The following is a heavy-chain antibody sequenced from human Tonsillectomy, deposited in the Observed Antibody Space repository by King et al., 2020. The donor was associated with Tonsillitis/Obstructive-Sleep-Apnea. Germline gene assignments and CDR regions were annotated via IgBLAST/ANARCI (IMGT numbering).Heavy chain of an antibody. CDR2: IDPIDSYT. J-gene: IGHJ5*02. CDR3: ARVDCSCASCYSENGFDL. V-gene: IGHV5-10-1*03. D-gene: IGHD2-2*01. Sequence: VQLVQSAAEVKKPGESLRLSCEGSGYSFTSYWITWVRQMPGKGLEWMGWIDPIDSYTNYRPSFQGHVTISDDKSISTAYLQWSSLKAADTAMYYCARVDCSCASCYSENGFDLWGQGTLVTVSS. CDR1: GYSFTSYW.